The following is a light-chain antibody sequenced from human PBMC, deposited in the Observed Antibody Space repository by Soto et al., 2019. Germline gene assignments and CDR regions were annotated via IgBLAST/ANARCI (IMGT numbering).Light chain of an antibody. CDR1: QSVSSY. CDR3: QRRSNWRYT. Sequence: EIVLTQSPATLSLSPGERATLSCRASQSVSSYLAWYQQKPGQAPRLLIYDASSRATGIPARFSGSGSGTDFTLTISSLEPEDFAVYYCQRRSNWRYTFGQGTKLEIK. J-gene: IGKJ2*01. CDR2: DAS. V-gene: IGKV3-11*01.